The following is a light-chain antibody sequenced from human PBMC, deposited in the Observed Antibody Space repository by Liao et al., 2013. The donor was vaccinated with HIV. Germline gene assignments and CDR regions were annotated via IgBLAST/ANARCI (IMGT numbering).Light chain of an antibody. CDR3: QVWESTADHVV. V-gene: IGLV3-21*01. CDR2: CDS. Sequence: SYELTQPPSVSVAPGKTARITCGGNNIGSKSVHWYQQKPGQAPVLVIYCDSDRPSGIPERFSGSNSGNTATLTITKVEAGDEADYYCQVWESTADHVVFGGGTKLTVL. J-gene: IGLJ2*01. CDR1: NIGSKS.